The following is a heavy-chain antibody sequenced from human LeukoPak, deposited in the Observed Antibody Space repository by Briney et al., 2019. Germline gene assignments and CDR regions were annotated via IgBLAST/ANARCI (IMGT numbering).Heavy chain of an antibody. Sequence: SETLSLTCTVSGYSISSGYYWGWIRPPPGKGLEWIGEINHSGSTNYNPSLKSRVTISVDTSKNQFSLKLSSVTAADTAVYYCASFDYDSSGQSDHWGQGTMVTVSS. CDR1: GYSISSGYY. CDR2: INHSGST. V-gene: IGHV4-38-2*02. J-gene: IGHJ3*01. CDR3: ASFDYDSSGQSDH. D-gene: IGHD3-22*01.